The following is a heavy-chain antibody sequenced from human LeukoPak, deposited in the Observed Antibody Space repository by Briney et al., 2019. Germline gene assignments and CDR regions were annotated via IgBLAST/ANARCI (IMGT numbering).Heavy chain of an antibody. Sequence: GGSLRLSCSASGFTVSSNYMSWVRQAPGKGLDWVSAISGSGGSTYYADSVKGRFTISGDNSKNTLYLQMNSLRAEDTAVYYCAKDLDDFWSGYGGAFDIWGQGTMVTVSS. J-gene: IGHJ3*02. CDR2: ISGSGGST. D-gene: IGHD3-3*01. V-gene: IGHV3-23*01. CDR1: GFTVSSNY. CDR3: AKDLDDFWSGYGGAFDI.